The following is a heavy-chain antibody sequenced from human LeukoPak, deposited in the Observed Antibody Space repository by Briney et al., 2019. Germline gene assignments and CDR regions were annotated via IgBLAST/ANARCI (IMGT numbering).Heavy chain of an antibody. CDR1: GGSISSSSYS. CDR2: IDYSGST. D-gene: IGHD3-22*01. Sequence: PSETLSLTCTVSGGSISSSSYSWGWIRQPPGKGLEWIGSIDYSGSTNYNPSLKSRVTMSVDMSKNQFSLKLSSVTAADTAVYYCAREGSYDSSGYYHSEHGMDVWGQGTTVTVSS. J-gene: IGHJ6*02. V-gene: IGHV4-39*07. CDR3: AREGSYDSSGYYHSEHGMDV.